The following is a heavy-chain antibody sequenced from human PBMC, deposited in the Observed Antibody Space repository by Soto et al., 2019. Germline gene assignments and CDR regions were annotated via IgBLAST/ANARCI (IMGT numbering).Heavy chain of an antibody. Sequence: SETLSLTCTVSGGSISISSYYWCGIRQPPGKGLEWIGSIYYSGSTYYNPSLKSRVTISVDTSKNQFSLKLSSVTAADTAVYYCALTNPSYYYYYGMDVWGQGTTVTVSS. CDR2: IYYSGST. CDR3: ALTNPSYYYYYGMDV. J-gene: IGHJ6*02. V-gene: IGHV4-39*01. CDR1: GGSISISSYY.